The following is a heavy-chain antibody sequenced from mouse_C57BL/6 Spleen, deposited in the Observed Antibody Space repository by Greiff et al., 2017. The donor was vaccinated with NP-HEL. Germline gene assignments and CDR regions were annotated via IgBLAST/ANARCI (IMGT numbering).Heavy chain of an antibody. CDR3: GSTSQAIAWFAY. CDR1: GYTFTSYW. Sequence: QVQLQQPGTELVKPGASVKLSCKASGYTFTSYWMHWVKQRPGQGLEWIGNINPSNGGTNYNEKFKSKATLTVDKSSSTAYMQLSSLTSEDSAVYHGGSTSQAIAWFAYWGQGTLVTVSA. D-gene: IGHD3-2*02. V-gene: IGHV1-53*01. CDR2: INPSNGGT. J-gene: IGHJ3*01.